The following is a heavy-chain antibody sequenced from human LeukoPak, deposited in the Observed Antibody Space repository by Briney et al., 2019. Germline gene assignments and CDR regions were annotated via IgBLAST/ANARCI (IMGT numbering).Heavy chain of an antibody. J-gene: IGHJ4*02. Sequence: SETLSLTCAVSGGSISTYYWSWIRQPPGKGLEWIGYIYYSGSTNYNPSFKSRVTISVDTSNSRFSLKMRSVTTADTAVYYCARLNYYNNSGLDYWGQGTLVTVYS. CDR1: GGSISTYY. CDR3: ARLNYYNNSGLDY. CDR2: IYYSGST. V-gene: IGHV4-59*08. D-gene: IGHD3-22*01.